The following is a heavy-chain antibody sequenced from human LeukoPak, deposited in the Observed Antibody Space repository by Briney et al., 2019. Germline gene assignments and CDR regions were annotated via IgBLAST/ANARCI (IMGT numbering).Heavy chain of an antibody. Sequence: SETLSLTCAVYGGSFSGYYWSWIRQPPGKGLEWIGEINHSGSTNYNPSLKSRVTISVDTSKNQFSLKLSSVTAADTAVYYCARDGHYYDSSGYYYATMDVWGQGTTVTVSS. CDR2: INHSGST. CDR1: GGSFSGYY. J-gene: IGHJ6*02. V-gene: IGHV4-34*01. CDR3: ARDGHYYDSSGYYYATMDV. D-gene: IGHD3-22*01.